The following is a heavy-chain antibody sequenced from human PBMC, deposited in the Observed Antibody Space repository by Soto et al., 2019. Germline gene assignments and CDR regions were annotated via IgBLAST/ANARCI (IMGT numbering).Heavy chain of an antibody. CDR1: GGTFSSYA. V-gene: IGHV1-69*12. CDR3: ATSTAAAGYFDY. CDR2: IIPIFGTA. Sequence: QVQLVXSXAEVKKPGSSVMVSCKASGGTFSSYAISWVRQAPGQGLECMGGIIPIFGTANYAQKFQGRVTITADETTSTAYLELSSLRSEDTAVYYWATSTAAAGYFDYWGQGTLVTVSS. D-gene: IGHD6-13*01. J-gene: IGHJ4*02.